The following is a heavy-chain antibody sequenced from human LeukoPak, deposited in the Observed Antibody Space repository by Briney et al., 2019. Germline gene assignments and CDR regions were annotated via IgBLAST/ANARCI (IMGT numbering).Heavy chain of an antibody. CDR1: GGSISSSSYY. V-gene: IGHV4-39*07. CDR2: IYYSGST. D-gene: IGHD6-13*01. CDR3: ARGTGYSSSWYNY. Sequence: SETLSLTCTVSGGSISSSSYYWGWIRQPPGKGMEWIGSIYYSGSTYYNPSLKSRVTISVDTSKNQFSLKLSSVTAADTAVYYCARGTGYSSSWYNYWGQGTLVTVSS. J-gene: IGHJ4*02.